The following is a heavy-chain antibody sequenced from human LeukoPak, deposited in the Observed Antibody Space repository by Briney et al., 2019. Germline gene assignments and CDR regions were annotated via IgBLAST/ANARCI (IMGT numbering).Heavy chain of an antibody. V-gene: IGHV4-61*02. CDR2: IYTSGST. J-gene: IGHJ5*02. CDR1: GGSISSGSYY. CDR3: ARGPRNDP. Sequence: PSETLSLTCTVSGGSISSGSYYWSWIRQPAGKGLEWIGRIYTSGSTNYNPSLKSRVTISVDTSKNQFSLKLSSVTAADTAVYYCARGPRNDPWGQGTLVTVSS.